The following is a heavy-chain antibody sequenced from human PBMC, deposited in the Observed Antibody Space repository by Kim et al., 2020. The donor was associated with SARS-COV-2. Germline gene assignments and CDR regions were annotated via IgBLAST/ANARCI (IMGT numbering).Heavy chain of an antibody. CDR3: AKSNARIAATFDY. CDR1: GFTFDDYA. D-gene: IGHD6-13*01. V-gene: IGHV3-9*01. CDR2: ISWNSGSI. J-gene: IGHJ4*02. Sequence: GGSLRLSCAASGFTFDDYAMHWVRQAPGKGLEWVSGISWNSGSIGYADSVKGRFTISRDNAKNSLYLQMNSLRAEDTALYYCAKSNARIAATFDYWGQGTLVTVSS.